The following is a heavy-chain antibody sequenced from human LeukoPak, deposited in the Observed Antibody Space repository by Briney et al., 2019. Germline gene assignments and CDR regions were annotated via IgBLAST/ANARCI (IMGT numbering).Heavy chain of an antibody. Sequence: GASVKVSCKASGYTFTGHHIHWVRQAPGQGLEWLGRVNPNNGGTNYAQKFQGRVTMTRDTSISTGYMELSSLRSEDAAVYYCARCAARPGINYYGMDVWGQGTTVTVSS. J-gene: IGHJ6*02. CDR3: ARCAARPGINYYGMDV. CDR1: GYTFTGHH. CDR2: VNPNNGGT. V-gene: IGHV1-2*06. D-gene: IGHD2-15*01.